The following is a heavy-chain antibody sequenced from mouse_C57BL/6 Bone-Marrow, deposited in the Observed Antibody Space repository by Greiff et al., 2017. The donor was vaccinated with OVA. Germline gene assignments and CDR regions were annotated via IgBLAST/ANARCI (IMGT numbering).Heavy chain of an antibody. J-gene: IGHJ4*01. Sequence: EVKLMESGGGLVQPGGSLKLSCAASGFTFSDYYMYWVRQTPEKRLEWVAYISNGGGSTYYPDTVKGRFTISRDNAKNTLYLQMSRLKSEDTAMYYCAREGYYGSSPYYYAMDYWGQGTSVTVSS. CDR2: ISNGGGST. CDR1: GFTFSDYY. D-gene: IGHD1-1*01. V-gene: IGHV5-12*01. CDR3: AREGYYGSSPYYYAMDY.